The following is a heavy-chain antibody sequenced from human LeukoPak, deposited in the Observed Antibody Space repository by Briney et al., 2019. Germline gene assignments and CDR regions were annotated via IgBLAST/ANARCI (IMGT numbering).Heavy chain of an antibody. CDR2: IYYSGST. CDR1: GGSISSYY. CDR3: ASSSYCGGDCYDFDY. V-gene: IGHV4-59*01. J-gene: IGHJ4*02. Sequence: SETLSSTCTVSGGSISSYYWSWIRQPPGKGLEWIGYIYYSGSTNYNPSLKSRVAISVDTSKNQFSLKLSSVTAADTAVYYCASSSYCGGDCYDFDYWGQGTLVTVSS. D-gene: IGHD2-21*02.